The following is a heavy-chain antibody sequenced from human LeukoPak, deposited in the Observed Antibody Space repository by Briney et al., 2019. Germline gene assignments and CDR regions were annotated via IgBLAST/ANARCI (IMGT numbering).Heavy chain of an antibody. Sequence: ASVKVSCKASGYTFSGHYLHWVRQAPGQGLEWMGWINPNIGGRNYAQKFQGMVTANRDTTISKVYMELSRLRSDDTDLYYCARDRVPPGTEGDYYFDYWGQGALVTVTS. V-gene: IGHV1-2*02. CDR3: ARDRVPPGTEGDYYFDY. J-gene: IGHJ4*02. CDR1: GYTFSGHY. CDR2: INPNIGGR. D-gene: IGHD1-7*01.